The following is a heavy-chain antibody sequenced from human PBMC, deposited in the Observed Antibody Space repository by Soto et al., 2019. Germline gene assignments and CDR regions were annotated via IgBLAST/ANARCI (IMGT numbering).Heavy chain of an antibody. CDR1: GFTFGGYS. D-gene: IGHD1-26*01. CDR2: ISGSGGST. J-gene: IGHJ4*02. Sequence: PGGSLILSCGASGFTFGGYSVSWVRQAPGKGLEWVSAISGSGGSTYYADSVKGRFTISRDNSKNTLYLQMNSLRAEDTAVYYCAKPTGAVPGYWGQGTLVTVSS. V-gene: IGHV3-23*01. CDR3: AKPTGAVPGY.